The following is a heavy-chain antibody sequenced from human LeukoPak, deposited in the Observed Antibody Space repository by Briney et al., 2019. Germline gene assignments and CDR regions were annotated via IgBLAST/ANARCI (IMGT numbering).Heavy chain of an antibody. J-gene: IGHJ4*02. CDR1: GFTFSSYV. V-gene: IGHV3-23*01. Sequence: GGSLRLSCAASGFTFSSYVMSWVRQAPGKGLEWVSVISDSDDSTNYTDSVKGRFTISRDNSKNTLYLQMNSLGAEDTAVYYCAKVRAGWYFDYWGQGTLVTVSS. CDR2: ISDSDDST. D-gene: IGHD6-19*01. CDR3: AKVRAGWYFDY.